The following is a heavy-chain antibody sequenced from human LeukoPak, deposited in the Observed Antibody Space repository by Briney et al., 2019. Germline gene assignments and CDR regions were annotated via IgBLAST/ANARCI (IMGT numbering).Heavy chain of an antibody. CDR2: INDSGST. D-gene: IGHD3-10*01. CDR3: ARGRRRGYYSSGSYFGFDP. J-gene: IGHJ5*02. V-gene: IGHV4-34*01. CDR1: GGSFSGY. Sequence: SETLSLTCGVYGGSFSGYWSCIRQPPGKGLEWIGEINDSGSTTYSPSLKSRVTMSVDTSKNQFSLNLSSVTAADTAVYYCARGRRRGYYSSGSYFGFDPWGQGTLVTVSS.